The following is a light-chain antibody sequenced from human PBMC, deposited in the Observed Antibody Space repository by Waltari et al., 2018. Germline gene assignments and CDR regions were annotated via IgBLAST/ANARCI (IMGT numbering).Light chain of an antibody. J-gene: IGLJ3*02. CDR1: STDVGAYNY. CDR2: DVS. Sequence: QSALTQPRSVSESPGQSVTISCTGTSTDVGAYNYVPWYQHHPGKAPKLIIYDVSKWPPGVPDRFSGAKSGNTASLTISGRQAEDEADYHCGSYTGSYPPWVFGGGTKRTVL. V-gene: IGLV2-11*01. CDR3: GSYTGSYPPWV.